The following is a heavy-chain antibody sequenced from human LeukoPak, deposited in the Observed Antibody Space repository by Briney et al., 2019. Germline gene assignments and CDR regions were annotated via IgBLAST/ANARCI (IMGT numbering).Heavy chain of an antibody. CDR3: ARGQWTRELSH. D-gene: IGHD3-16*02. J-gene: IGHJ3*01. CDR1: GGSISSHY. Sequence: SETLSLTCTVSGGSISSHYWSWIRQPPGKGLEWIGYIYYSGSTNYNPSLKSRVTISVDTSKNQFSLKLSSVTAADTAVYYCARGQWTRELSHWGQGTMVTVSS. CDR2: IYYSGST. V-gene: IGHV4-59*11.